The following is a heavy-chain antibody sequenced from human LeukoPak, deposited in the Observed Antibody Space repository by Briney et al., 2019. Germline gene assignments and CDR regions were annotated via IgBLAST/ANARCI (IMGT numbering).Heavy chain of an antibody. J-gene: IGHJ5*02. D-gene: IGHD3-10*01. V-gene: IGHV3-23*01. Sequence: GGSLRLSCAASGFTFSIYAMTWVRQAPGKGLEWVSAISGSINSTYYADSVKGRFTISRDDSKNTLYLQMNSLRAEDTALYYCAKTTSGSLNWFDPWGQGTLVTVSS. CDR3: AKTTSGSLNWFDP. CDR1: GFTFSIYA. CDR2: ISGSINST.